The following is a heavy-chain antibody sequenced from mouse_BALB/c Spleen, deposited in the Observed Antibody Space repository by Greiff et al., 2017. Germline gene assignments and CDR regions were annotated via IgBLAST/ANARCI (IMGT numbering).Heavy chain of an antibody. J-gene: IGHJ4*01. D-gene: IGHD2-10*01. Sequence: EVKLMESGAELVKPGASVKLSCTASGFNIKDTYMHWVNQRPEQGLEWIGRIDPANGNTKYDPKFQGKATITADTSSNTAYLQLSSLTSEDTAVYYCARPTYYGRAMDYWGQGTSVTVSS. V-gene: IGHV14-3*02. CDR2: IDPANGNT. CDR3: ARPTYYGRAMDY. CDR1: GFNIKDTY.